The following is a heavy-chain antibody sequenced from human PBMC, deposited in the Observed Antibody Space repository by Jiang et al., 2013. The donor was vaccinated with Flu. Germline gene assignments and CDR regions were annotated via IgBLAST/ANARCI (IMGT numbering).Heavy chain of an antibody. Sequence: GAEVKKPGASVKISCKASGYTFTTYSFSWVRQAPGQGLEWMGWISAYNGDTNYSPKLQGRVTMTTDSSTNTVNMELRSLRSDDTAVYYCATDLTHCGGDCYVDAFDIWGQGTMV. CDR3: ATDLTHCGGDCYVDAFDI. J-gene: IGHJ3*02. D-gene: IGHD2-21*02. V-gene: IGHV1-18*01. CDR1: GYTFTTYS. CDR2: ISAYNGDT.